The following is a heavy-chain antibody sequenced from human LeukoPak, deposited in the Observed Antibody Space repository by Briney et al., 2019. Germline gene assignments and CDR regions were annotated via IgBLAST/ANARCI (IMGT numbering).Heavy chain of an antibody. J-gene: IGHJ4*02. CDR3: ARAVSGRFDY. V-gene: IGHV4-59*08. CDR1: GGSISSYY. CDR2: IYYSGST. Sequence: SETLSLTCTVSGGSISSYYWSWIRQPPGKGLEWTGYIYYSGSTNYNPSLNSRVTISVDTSKNQFSLRLSSVTAADTAIYYCARAVSGRFDYWGQGILVTVSS. D-gene: IGHD6-19*01.